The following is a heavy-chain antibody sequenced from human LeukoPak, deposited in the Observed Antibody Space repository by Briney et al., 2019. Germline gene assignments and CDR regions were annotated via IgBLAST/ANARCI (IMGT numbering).Heavy chain of an antibody. Sequence: GGSLRLSCAASGFTFSSYWMSWVRQAPGKGLEWVANIKKDGSEKYYVDSVKGRFTISRENAKNSLYLQMNSLRAEDTAVYYCARVKGGSCLFYWGQGTLVTVSS. CDR2: IKKDGSEK. D-gene: IGHD2-15*01. CDR1: GFTFSSYW. CDR3: ARVKGGSCLFY. J-gene: IGHJ4*02. V-gene: IGHV3-7*01.